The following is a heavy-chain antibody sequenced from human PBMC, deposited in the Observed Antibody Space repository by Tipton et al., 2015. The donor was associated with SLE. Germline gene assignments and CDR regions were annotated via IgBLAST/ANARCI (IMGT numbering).Heavy chain of an antibody. J-gene: IGHJ4*02. D-gene: IGHD3-16*02. CDR3: ARHGASGNHRSALDF. V-gene: IGHV4-59*08. CDR2: IYYSGST. CDR1: GDSISSYY. Sequence: TLSLTCTLFGDSISSYYWSWIRQPPGKGLEWFGQIYYSGSTSYDPSLQSRVSISLDTSKNQFSLRLSSVTAADTAVYYCARHGASGNHRSALDFWGQGTLVTVSS.